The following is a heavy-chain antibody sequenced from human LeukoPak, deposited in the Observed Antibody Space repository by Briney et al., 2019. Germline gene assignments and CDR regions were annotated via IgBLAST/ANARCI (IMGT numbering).Heavy chain of an antibody. D-gene: IGHD1-26*01. CDR3: AKLYNGSYYS. Sequence: PGGSLRLSCAASGFTVGSNYMSWVRQVPGKGLEWVSIIYAGGRTYFPDAVKGRFTISRDNSQNMLYLQLNSLRAEDTAVYYCAKLYNGSYYSWGQETLVTVSS. CDR2: IYAGGRT. J-gene: IGHJ4*02. V-gene: IGHV3-53*01. CDR1: GFTVGSNY.